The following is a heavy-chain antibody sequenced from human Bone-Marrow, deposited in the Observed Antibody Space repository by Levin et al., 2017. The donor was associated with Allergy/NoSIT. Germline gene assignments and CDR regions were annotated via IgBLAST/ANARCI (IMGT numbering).Heavy chain of an antibody. V-gene: IGHV4-31*03. CDR1: GGSISTGGYY. D-gene: IGHD3-10*01. CDR2: IYSTGST. Sequence: SETLSLTCTVSGGSISTGGYYWSWIRQHPGKGLEWIGYIYSTGSTYYNPSLKSRVSISVDTSKNQFSLKLSSMTAADTAVYYWARVEGYGSGTFWLDYWGRGTLVTVSS. CDR3: ARVEGYGSGTFWLDY. J-gene: IGHJ4*02.